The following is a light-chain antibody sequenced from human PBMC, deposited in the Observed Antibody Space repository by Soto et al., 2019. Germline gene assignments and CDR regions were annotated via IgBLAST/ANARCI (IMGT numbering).Light chain of an antibody. V-gene: IGKV1-5*01. CDR1: QSISSW. J-gene: IGKJ1*01. CDR2: DAS. Sequence: DIQMTQSPSTLSASVGDRVTITCRASQSISSWLAWYQQKPGKAPKVLIYDASSLQSGVPSRFSGSGSGTEFTLTISSLQPEDFAIYYCQQYNSYSPWTFGQGTKVDI. CDR3: QQYNSYSPWT.